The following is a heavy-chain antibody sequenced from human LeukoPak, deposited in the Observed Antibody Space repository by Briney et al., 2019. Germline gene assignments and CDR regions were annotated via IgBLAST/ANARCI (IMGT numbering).Heavy chain of an antibody. CDR2: ISGAGST. D-gene: IGHD1-26*01. CDR3: ARGARGFQWVSYYFDS. V-gene: IGHV3-53*01. J-gene: IGHJ4*02. CDR1: GFIVSGNY. Sequence: GGSLRLSCAVSGFIVSGNYMAWVRQAPGKGLEWVSYISGAGSTYFADSVKGRFTVSRDNSNNTLFLQMNSLRAEDTAMYYCARGARGFQWVSYYFDSWGQGTLVIVSS.